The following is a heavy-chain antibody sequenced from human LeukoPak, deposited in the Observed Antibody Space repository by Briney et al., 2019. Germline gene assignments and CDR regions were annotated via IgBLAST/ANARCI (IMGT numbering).Heavy chain of an antibody. CDR3: ARDLPSP. CDR1: GFTFSSRA. CDR2: ISYDGSNK. J-gene: IGHJ5*02. V-gene: IGHV3-30*04. Sequence: PGGSLRLSCAASGFTFSSRAMHWVRQAPGKGLEWVALISYDGSNKYYADSVKGRFTISRDNSMNTLYLQMNSLGAEDTAVFYCARDLPSPWGQGTLVTVSS.